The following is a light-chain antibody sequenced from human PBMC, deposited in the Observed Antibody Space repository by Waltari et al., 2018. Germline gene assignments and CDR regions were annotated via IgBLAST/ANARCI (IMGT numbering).Light chain of an antibody. CDR3: QHYVRLPAT. J-gene: IGKJ1*01. CDR1: QSVSRS. CDR2: GSS. Sequence: EIELTQSPGTLSLLPGERPTLSCRASQSVSRSLAWYQQKPGQAPRLLIYGSSSRATGIPDRFIGSGSGTDFSLTLNRLEPEDFAVYYSQHYVRLPATFGQGTKVDIK. V-gene: IGKV3-20*01.